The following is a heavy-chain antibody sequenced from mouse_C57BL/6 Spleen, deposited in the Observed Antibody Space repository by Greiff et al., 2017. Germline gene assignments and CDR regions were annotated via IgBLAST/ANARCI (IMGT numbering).Heavy chain of an antibody. V-gene: IGHV1-64*01. CDR3: ARNWDGHFDY. J-gene: IGHJ2*01. D-gene: IGHD4-1*01. CDR1: GYTFTSYW. CDR2: IHPNSGST. Sequence: QVQLQQPGAELVKPGASVKLSCKASGYTFTSYWMHWVKQRPGQGLEWIGMIHPNSGSTNYNEKFKSKATLTVDKPSSTAYMQLSSLTSEDSAVYYCARNWDGHFDYWGQGTTLTVSS.